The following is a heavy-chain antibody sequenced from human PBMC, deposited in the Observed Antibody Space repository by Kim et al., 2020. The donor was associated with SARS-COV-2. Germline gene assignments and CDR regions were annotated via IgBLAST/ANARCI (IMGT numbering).Heavy chain of an antibody. CDR1: GFTFSSYA. CDR2: ISYDGSNK. D-gene: IGHD2-8*02. J-gene: IGHJ3*02. Sequence: GGSLRLSCAASGFTFSSYAMHWVRQAPGKGLEWVSVISYDGSNKYYVDSVKGRFTISRDNSKNTLYLQMNSLRAEDTAVDYCARPNWGCTCAVDIW. V-gene: IGHV3-30*04. CDR3: ARPNWGCTCAVDI.